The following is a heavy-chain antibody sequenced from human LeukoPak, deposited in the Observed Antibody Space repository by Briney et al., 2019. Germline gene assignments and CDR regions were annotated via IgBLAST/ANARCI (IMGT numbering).Heavy chain of an antibody. CDR3: ATDEVLHYYYYMDV. V-gene: IGHV3-30*02. CDR2: IRYDGSNK. CDR1: GFTFSSYG. Sequence: GGSLRLSCAASGFTFSSYGMHWVRQAPGKGLEWVAFIRYDGSNKYYADSVKGRFTISRDNSKNTLYLQMNSLETEDTAVYYCATDEVLHYYYYMDVWGKGTTVTISS. J-gene: IGHJ6*03. D-gene: IGHD4/OR15-4a*01.